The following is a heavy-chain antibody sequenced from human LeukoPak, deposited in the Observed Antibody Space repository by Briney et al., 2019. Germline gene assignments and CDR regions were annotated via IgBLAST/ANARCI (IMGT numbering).Heavy chain of an antibody. J-gene: IGHJ4*02. CDR3: ARSFYDSSGYHY. Sequence: ASVKVSCKASGYTFSSYGINWVRQAPGQGLEWMGWINPYNGNTNYAQKLQGRVTVTTDTSTSTAYMELSSLRSEDTAVYYCARSFYDSSGYHYWGQGTLVTVSS. CDR1: GYTFSSYG. D-gene: IGHD3-22*01. V-gene: IGHV1-18*01. CDR2: INPYNGNT.